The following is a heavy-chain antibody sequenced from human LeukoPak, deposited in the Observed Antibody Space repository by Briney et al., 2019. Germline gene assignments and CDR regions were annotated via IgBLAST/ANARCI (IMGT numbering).Heavy chain of an antibody. CDR1: GGSISSYY. CDR2: IYYSGST. Sequence: PSETLSLTCTVSGGSISSYYWSWIRQPPGKGLEWIGYIYYSGSTNYNPSLKSRVTTSVDTSKNQFSLKLSSVTAADTAVYYCARADGLSSWYLGSFDYWGQGTLVTVSS. CDR3: ARADGLSSWYLGSFDY. J-gene: IGHJ4*02. D-gene: IGHD6-13*01. V-gene: IGHV4-59*08.